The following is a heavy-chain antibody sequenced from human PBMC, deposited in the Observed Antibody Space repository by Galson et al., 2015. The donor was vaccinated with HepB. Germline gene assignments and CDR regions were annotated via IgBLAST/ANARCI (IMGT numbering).Heavy chain of an antibody. V-gene: IGHV3-30*18. CDR3: AKLYDFWSGYYSD. CDR2: ISYDGSNK. D-gene: IGHD3-3*01. Sequence: SLRLSCAAPGFTFSSYGMHWVRQAPGKGLEWVAVISYDGSNKYYADSVKGRFTISRDNSKNTLYLQMNSLRAEDTAVYYCAKLYDFWSGYYSDWGQGTLVTVSS. CDR1: GFTFSSYG. J-gene: IGHJ4*02.